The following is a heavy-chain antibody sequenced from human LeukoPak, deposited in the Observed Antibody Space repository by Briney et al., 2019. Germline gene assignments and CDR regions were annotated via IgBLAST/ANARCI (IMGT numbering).Heavy chain of an antibody. Sequence: QAGGSLRLSCAASGFTFSSYAMSWVRQAPGKGLEWVSAISGSGGSTYYADSVKGRFTISRDNSKNTLYLQMNSLRAEDTAVYYCAKGVGPLLWFGESPRGWFDPWGQGTLVTVSS. V-gene: IGHV3-23*01. J-gene: IGHJ5*02. CDR1: GFTFSSYA. D-gene: IGHD3-10*01. CDR2: ISGSGGST. CDR3: AKGVGPLLWFGESPRGWFDP.